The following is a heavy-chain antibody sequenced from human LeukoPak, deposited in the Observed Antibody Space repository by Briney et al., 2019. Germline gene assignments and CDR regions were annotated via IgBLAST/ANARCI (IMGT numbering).Heavy chain of an antibody. D-gene: IGHD1-7*01. CDR1: GASFVGRH. CDR3: ARGRANWDYDFDF. V-gene: IGHV4-34*01. J-gene: IGHJ4*02. Sequence: PSETLSLTCAVYGASFVGRHWSWIRQPPGKGLEWLGEASHAGITNYNPSLKSRVSISVDTSKEQFSLKLASVTAADTAIYYCARGRANWDYDFDFWGPGTLVTVSS. CDR2: ASHAGIT.